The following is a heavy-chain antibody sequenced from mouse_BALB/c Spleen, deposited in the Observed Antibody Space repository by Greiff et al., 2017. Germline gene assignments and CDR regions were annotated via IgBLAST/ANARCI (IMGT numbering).Heavy chain of an antibody. V-gene: IGHV1-7*01. CDR3: ARRGGLRSSMDY. D-gene: IGHD2-4*01. J-gene: IGHJ4*01. CDR2: INPSTGYT. Sequence: VQLQESGAELAKPGASVKMSCKASGYTFTSYWMHWVKQRPGQGLEWIGYINPSTGYTEYNQKFKDKATLTADKSSSTAYMQLSSLTSEDSAVYYCARRGGLRSSMDYWGQGTSVTVSS. CDR1: GYTFTSYW.